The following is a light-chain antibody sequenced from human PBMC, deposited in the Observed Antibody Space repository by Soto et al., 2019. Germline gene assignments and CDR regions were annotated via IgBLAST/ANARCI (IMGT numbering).Light chain of an antibody. J-gene: IGKJ2*02. CDR1: QSIGIN. CDR2: AAS. CDR3: QQSYSSPCT. V-gene: IGKV1-39*01. Sequence: DRVTITCRASQSIGINLNWYQQKPGKAPKLLIYAASSLKSGVPPRFSGSGSGTDVTLTISSLQPEDFATYYCQQSYSSPCTFGQGTIREIK.